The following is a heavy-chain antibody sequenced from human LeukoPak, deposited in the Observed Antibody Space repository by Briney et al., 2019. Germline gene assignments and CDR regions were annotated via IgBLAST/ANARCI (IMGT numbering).Heavy chain of an antibody. V-gene: IGHV3-23*01. CDR3: ARRGYSSSWYYFDY. J-gene: IGHJ4*02. CDR1: GFTFNKYH. CDR2: IGGSGADT. D-gene: IGHD6-13*01. Sequence: GGSLRLSCAASGFTFNKYHMSWVRQAPGKGLEWVSAIGGSGADTYYSDSVRGRFTISRDNSRNMLYLQMNSLRVEDTAVYYCARRGYSSSWYYFDYWGQGTLVTVSS.